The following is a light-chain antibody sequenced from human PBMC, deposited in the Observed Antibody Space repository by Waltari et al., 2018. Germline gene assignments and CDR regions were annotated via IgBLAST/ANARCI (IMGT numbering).Light chain of an antibody. Sequence: QSVLTQPPSVSGAPGQRVTIPCTGSSSNTGAGDEVHWYKPVPGSAPKLLISGYGLRPSGVFDRISASKSGTSASLAITGLQAEDEGDYYCQSYDTSLNVVFGGGTKLTVL. V-gene: IGLV1-40*01. CDR1: SSNTGAGDE. CDR3: QSYDTSLNVV. CDR2: GYG. J-gene: IGLJ2*01.